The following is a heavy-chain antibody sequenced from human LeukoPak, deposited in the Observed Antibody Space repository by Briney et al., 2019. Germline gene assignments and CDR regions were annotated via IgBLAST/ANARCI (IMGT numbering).Heavy chain of an antibody. V-gene: IGHV4-30-4*01. D-gene: IGHD1-26*01. J-gene: IGHJ4*02. CDR3: ARDASLGGTYY. CDR1: AASTGSSDHY. Sequence: SETLPLTCTVSAASTGSSDHYWSWVRQTPGTGLEWPGFIFHTGTTYYNPSLQSRLTISIDTSKNKFSLRLTSATAADTAIYCCARDASLGGTYYWGPGTPGTVSS. CDR2: IFHTGTT.